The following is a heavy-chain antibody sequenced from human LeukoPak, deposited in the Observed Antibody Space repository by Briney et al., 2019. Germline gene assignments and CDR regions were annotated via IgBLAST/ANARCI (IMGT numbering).Heavy chain of an antibody. CDR3: AREGRIVVVPAAKGHYMDV. Sequence: SVKVSCKASGGTFSSYAISWVRQAPGQGLEWMGGIIPIFGTANYAQKFQGRVTITTDESTSTAYMELSSLRSEDTAVYYCAREGRIVVVPAAKGHYMDVWGKGTTVTVSS. CDR2: IIPIFGTA. CDR1: GGTFSSYA. J-gene: IGHJ6*03. D-gene: IGHD2-2*01. V-gene: IGHV1-69*05.